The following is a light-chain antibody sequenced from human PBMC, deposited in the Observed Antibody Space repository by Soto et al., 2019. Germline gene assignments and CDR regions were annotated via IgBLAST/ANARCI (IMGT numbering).Light chain of an antibody. CDR2: GAS. Sequence: EIVLTQSPATLSVSPGERATLSCRASQSVNNDLAWYQQKPGQAPRLLIYGASTRATGVPARFSGSGSGTEFTLTISSLQSEDFAVYYCHQYNNWWITFGQGTRLEIK. V-gene: IGKV3-15*01. J-gene: IGKJ5*01. CDR3: HQYNNWWIT. CDR1: QSVNND.